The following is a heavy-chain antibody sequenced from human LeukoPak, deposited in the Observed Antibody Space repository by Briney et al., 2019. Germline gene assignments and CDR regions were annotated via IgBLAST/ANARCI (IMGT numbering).Heavy chain of an antibody. D-gene: IGHD5-12*01. CDR3: ARDLGYGNWFDP. J-gene: IGHJ5*02. CDR1: GGSISSGSYY. CDR2: IYTSGST. V-gene: IGHV4-61*02. Sequence: SETLSLTCTVSGGSISSGSYYWSWIRQPAGKGLEWIGRIYTSGSTNYNPSLKSRVTISVDTSKNQFSLKLSSVTAADMAVYYCARDLGYGNWFDPWGQGTLVTVSS.